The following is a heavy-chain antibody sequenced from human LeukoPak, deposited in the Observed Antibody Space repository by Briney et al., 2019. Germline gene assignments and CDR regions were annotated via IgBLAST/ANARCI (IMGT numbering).Heavy chain of an antibody. D-gene: IGHD4-23*01. Sequence: PSETLSLTCAVYGGSFSGYYWSWIRQPPGKGLEWIGEINHSGSTNYNPSLKSRVTISVDTSKNQFSLKLSSVTAADTAVYYCARDPSYGGNSDYRGQGTLVTVSS. CDR3: ARDPSYGGNSDY. CDR2: INHSGST. V-gene: IGHV4-34*01. J-gene: IGHJ4*02. CDR1: GGSFSGYY.